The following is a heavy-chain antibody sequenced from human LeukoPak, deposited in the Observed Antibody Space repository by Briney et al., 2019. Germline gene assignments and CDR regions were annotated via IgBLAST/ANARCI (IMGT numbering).Heavy chain of an antibody. CDR3: ARRSGWWFDP. V-gene: IGHV4-4*07. CDR2: IYTSGST. Sequence: QPSETLSLTCTVFGGSISSYYLSWIRQPAGKGLEWIGRIYTSGSTNYNPSLKSRVTMSVDTSKNQFSLKLSSVTAAGRAVYYCARRSGWWFDPWGQGTLVTVSS. J-gene: IGHJ5*02. CDR1: GGSISSYY. D-gene: IGHD2-15*01.